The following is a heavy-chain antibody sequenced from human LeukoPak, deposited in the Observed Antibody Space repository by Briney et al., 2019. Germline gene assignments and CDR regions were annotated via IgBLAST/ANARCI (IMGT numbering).Heavy chain of an antibody. CDR3: ARGDYDFWSGYYPNNWFDP. CDR1: GYTFTSYY. D-gene: IGHD3-3*01. CDR2: ISPSGGST. J-gene: IGHJ5*02. V-gene: IGHV1-46*01. Sequence: ASVKVSCKASGYTFTSYYMHWVRQAPGQGLEWMGIISPSGGSTSYAQKFQGRVTMTRDTSTSTAYMELSSLRSEDTAVYYCARGDYDFWSGYYPNNWFDPWGQGTLVTVSS.